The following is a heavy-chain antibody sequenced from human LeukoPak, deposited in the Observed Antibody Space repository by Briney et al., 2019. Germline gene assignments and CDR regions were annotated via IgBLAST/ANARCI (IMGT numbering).Heavy chain of an antibody. CDR1: GFTFSNSW. J-gene: IGHJ4*02. Sequence: GGSLRLSCAASGFTFSNSWMNWFRQAPGRLEWVANINHDGSEKNYVDSVEGRFTITRDNAKNSLYLQMNSLRAEDTAVYYCARDWTPPGYSSSCFDYWGQGTLVTVSS. D-gene: IGHD6-6*01. CDR3: ARDWTPPGYSSSCFDY. CDR2: INHDGSEK. V-gene: IGHV3-7*01.